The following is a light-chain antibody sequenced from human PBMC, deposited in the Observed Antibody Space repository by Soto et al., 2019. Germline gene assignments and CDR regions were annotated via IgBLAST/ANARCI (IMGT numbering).Light chain of an antibody. Sequence: QSVLSQPPSASGTPGQRVTISCSGSRSNIGSKYVYWYQQLPGTAPKLLIYRNNERPSGVPDRFSGSKSGTSASLAIGDLRSEDEADYYCASWDASVSGWVLGGGTKLTVL. CDR1: RSNIGSKY. V-gene: IGLV1-47*01. CDR3: ASWDASVSGWV. J-gene: IGLJ3*02. CDR2: RNN.